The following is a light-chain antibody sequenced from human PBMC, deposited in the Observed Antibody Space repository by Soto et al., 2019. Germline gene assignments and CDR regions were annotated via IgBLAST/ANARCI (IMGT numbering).Light chain of an antibody. Sequence: EIVMTQSPATLSVSPGERATLSCRASQSVSSNLAWYQQKPGQASRLLIYGASTRATGIPARFSGSGSGTEFILTISSLQSEDFAVYYCQQYHKWPLTFGGGTKVEV. J-gene: IGKJ4*01. CDR1: QSVSSN. CDR3: QQYHKWPLT. V-gene: IGKV3-15*01. CDR2: GAS.